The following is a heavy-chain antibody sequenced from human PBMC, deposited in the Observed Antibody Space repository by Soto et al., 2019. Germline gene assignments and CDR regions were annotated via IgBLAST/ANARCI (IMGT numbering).Heavy chain of an antibody. D-gene: IGHD1-1*01. Sequence: QVQLVQSGAGVKKPGASVNVSCKASGYRSIDFFIHFVRQAPGQGLEWMGWINPYTGETNYAQKFQGRVIMTSAAAISTAYMELNSLTSDDTAVYYCTRPLRATAGTTFYYWGQGSLVTVSS. V-gene: IGHV1-2*02. CDR1: GYRSIDFF. J-gene: IGHJ4*01. CDR2: INPYTGET. CDR3: TRPLRATAGTTFYY.